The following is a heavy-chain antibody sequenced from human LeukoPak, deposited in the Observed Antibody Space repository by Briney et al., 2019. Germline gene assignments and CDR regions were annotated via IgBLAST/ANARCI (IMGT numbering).Heavy chain of an antibody. CDR3: ARRSAAKDAFDI. J-gene: IGHJ3*02. V-gene: IGHV3-21*01. CDR1: GFTFSSYS. D-gene: IGHD6-25*01. CDR2: ISSSSSYI. Sequence: GGSLRLSCAASGFTFSSYSMNWVRQAPGKGLEWVSSISSSSSYIYYADSVKGRFTISRDNAKNTLYLQMNSLRAEDAAVYYCARRSAAKDAFDIWGQGTKVTVSS.